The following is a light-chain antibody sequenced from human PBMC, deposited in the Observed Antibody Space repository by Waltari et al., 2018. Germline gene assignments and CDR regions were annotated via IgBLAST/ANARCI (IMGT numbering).Light chain of an antibody. Sequence: DIQMTQSPSSLSASVGDRVTITCRASQRMSSYLNWYQQKPGKAPKLLIYAASSLESGVPSRFSGSGFGTDFTLTINGLQAEDYAAYYCQQTYNNFRTFGQGTKVDVK. V-gene: IGKV1-39*01. CDR2: AAS. CDR3: QQTYNNFRT. CDR1: QRMSSY. J-gene: IGKJ1*01.